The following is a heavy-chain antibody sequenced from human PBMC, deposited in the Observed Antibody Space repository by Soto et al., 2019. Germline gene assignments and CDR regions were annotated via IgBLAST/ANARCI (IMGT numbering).Heavy chain of an antibody. D-gene: IGHD6-13*01. V-gene: IGHV4-34*01. CDR2: SKHSRST. Sequence: SETLSLTCAVYGGSFSGYYWSWIRQPPGKGLEWSGESKHSRSTNYNPSLKSRVTISVDTSKNQFSLKLSSVTAAYTVVYYCARAGIAAAGVWFDYWGQGTLVTVSS. CDR3: ARAGIAAAGVWFDY. J-gene: IGHJ4*02. CDR1: GGSFSGYY.